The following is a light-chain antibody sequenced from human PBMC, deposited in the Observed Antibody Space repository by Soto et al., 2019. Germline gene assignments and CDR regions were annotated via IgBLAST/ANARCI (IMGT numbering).Light chain of an antibody. CDR1: QSIVFTNGNTY. J-gene: IGKJ1*01. CDR3: MQGTHWPQT. Sequence: DIVMTQSPRSLPVTLGQPAYNSCTSSQSIVFTNGNTYLNWFQQGPGQPPRRLIYKVPHRDSGVPDRFSGSGSGTDFTLKISSVEAYDVGIYYCMQGTHWPQTFGQGTKVDIK. V-gene: IGKV2-30*01. CDR2: KVP.